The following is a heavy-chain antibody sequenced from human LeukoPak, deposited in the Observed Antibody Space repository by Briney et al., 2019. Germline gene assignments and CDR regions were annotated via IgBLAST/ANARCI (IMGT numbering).Heavy chain of an antibody. Sequence: GGSLRLSCAASGFTFDDYAMHWVRQAPGKGLEWVSDISWNSGSIGYADSVKGRFTISRDNAKNSLYLQMNSLRAEDTAVYYCAKDRSDNNTWYAGSHWGQGTLVTVSS. V-gene: IGHV3-9*01. J-gene: IGHJ4*02. CDR2: ISWNSGSI. CDR1: GFTFDDYA. CDR3: AKDRSDNNTWYAGSH. D-gene: IGHD2-8*01.